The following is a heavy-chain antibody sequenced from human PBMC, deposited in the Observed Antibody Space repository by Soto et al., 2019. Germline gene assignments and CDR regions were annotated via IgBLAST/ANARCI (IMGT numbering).Heavy chain of an antibody. D-gene: IGHD2-2*01. J-gene: IGHJ4*02. Sequence: GGSLRLSCAASGFTFSSYAMSWVRQAPGKGLEWVSAISGSGGSTYYADSVKGRFTISRDNSKNTLYLQMNSLRAEDTAVYYCAKAPQYTYCSSTSCYVDYWGQGTLVTVSS. CDR1: GFTFSSYA. V-gene: IGHV3-23*01. CDR2: ISGSGGST. CDR3: AKAPQYTYCSSTSCYVDY.